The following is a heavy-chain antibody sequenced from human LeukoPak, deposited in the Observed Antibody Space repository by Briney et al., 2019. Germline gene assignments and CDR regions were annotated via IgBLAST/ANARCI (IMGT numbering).Heavy chain of an antibody. CDR2: INPSAGST. Sequence: ASVKVSCKASGYTFTNYHVHWVRQGPGQGLEWMGIINPSAGSTNYAQKLQGRVTMTTDTSTSTAYMELRSLRSDDTAVYYCARAIGDGVAPPYSSGWYSDYWGQRTLVTVSS. V-gene: IGHV1-46*01. D-gene: IGHD6-19*01. CDR1: GYTFTNYH. J-gene: IGHJ4*02. CDR3: ARAIGDGVAPPYSSGWYSDY.